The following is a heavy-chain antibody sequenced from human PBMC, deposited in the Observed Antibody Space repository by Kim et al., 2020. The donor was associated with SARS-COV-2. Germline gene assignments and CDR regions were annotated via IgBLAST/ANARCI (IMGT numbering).Heavy chain of an antibody. CDR1: GGSISSSSYY. Sequence: SETLSLTCTVSGGSISSSSYYWGWIRLPPGKGLEWIGSIYYSGSTYYNPSLKSRVTISVDTSKNQFSLKLSSVTAADTAVYYCASPARIYYYDSSGSFDYWGQGTLVTVSS. J-gene: IGHJ4*02. CDR2: IYYSGST. CDR3: ASPARIYYYDSSGSFDY. D-gene: IGHD3-22*01. V-gene: IGHV4-39*01.